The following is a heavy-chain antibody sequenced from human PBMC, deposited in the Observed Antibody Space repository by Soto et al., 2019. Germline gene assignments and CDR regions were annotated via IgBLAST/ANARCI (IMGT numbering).Heavy chain of an antibody. V-gene: IGHV1-18*01. CDR3: ARGWRYSSSWFLPRNNGFDY. J-gene: IGHJ4*02. CDR1: GYTFTSYG. CDR2: ISAYNGNT. D-gene: IGHD6-13*01. Sequence: ASVKVSCKASGYTFTSYGISWVRQAPGQGLEWMGWISAYNGNTNYAQKLQGRVTMTTDTSTSTAYMELRSLRSDDTAVYYCARGWRYSSSWFLPRNNGFDYWGQGTLVTVSS.